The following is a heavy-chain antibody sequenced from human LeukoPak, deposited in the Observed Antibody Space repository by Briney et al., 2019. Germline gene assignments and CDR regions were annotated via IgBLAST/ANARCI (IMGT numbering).Heavy chain of an antibody. Sequence: ASVKVSCKASGYTFTNYYMHWVRQAPGQGLAWMGIINPSAGTTGYAQKFQGRVTMTRDTSTSTVYMELSSLRSEDTAVYYCARVKVAATRNDAFDIWGQGTMVTVSS. V-gene: IGHV1-46*01. CDR1: GYTFTNYY. CDR3: ARVKVAATRNDAFDI. D-gene: IGHD1-26*01. CDR2: INPSAGTT. J-gene: IGHJ3*02.